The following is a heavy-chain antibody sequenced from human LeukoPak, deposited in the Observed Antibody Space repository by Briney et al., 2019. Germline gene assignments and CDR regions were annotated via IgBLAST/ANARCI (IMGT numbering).Heavy chain of an antibody. D-gene: IGHD3-10*01. CDR2: IYYGGTT. V-gene: IGHV4-59*08. J-gene: IGHJ4*02. CDR3: ATSGGWYRFEY. Sequence: SETLSLTCTVSGGSISNDYWSWIRQPPGKGLEWIGYIYYGGTTDYNPSLKSRVIISLDTSENQISLKLSSVTAADTAVYYCATSGGWYRFEYWGQGTLVTVSS. CDR1: GGSISNDY.